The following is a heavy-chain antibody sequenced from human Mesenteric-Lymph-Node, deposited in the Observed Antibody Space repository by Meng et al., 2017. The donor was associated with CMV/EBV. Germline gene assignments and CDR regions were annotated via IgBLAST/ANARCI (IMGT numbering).Heavy chain of an antibody. Sequence: GDSVSSTRAAWNWIRQSPSRGLEWLGRTYYRSKWYIDYAVSVKSRITINPDTSKNQFSLQLNSVTPEDTAVYYCLRDTAVVKGAFDYWGQGTLVTVSS. V-gene: IGHV6-1*01. J-gene: IGHJ4*02. D-gene: IGHD5-18*01. CDR2: TYYRSKWYI. CDR3: LRDTAVVKGAFDY. CDR1: GDSVSSTRAA.